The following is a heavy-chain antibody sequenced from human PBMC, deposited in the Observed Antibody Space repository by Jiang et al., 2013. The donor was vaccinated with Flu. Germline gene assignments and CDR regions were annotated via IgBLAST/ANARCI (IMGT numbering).Heavy chain of an antibody. V-gene: IGHV4-61*01. CDR2: IYSTGTT. CDR3: ARDTVTFPRLFDS. D-gene: IGHD4-17*01. CDR1: GGSVSSGYYH. J-gene: IGHJ4*02. Sequence: PGLVKPSETLSLTCSVSGGSVSSGYYHCSWIRQSPGKGLEWIGYIYSTGTTEYNPSLRSRVSISVDASKNQFSLRLSSVTAADTAVYYCARDTVTFPRLFDSWGQGTRVTVSS.